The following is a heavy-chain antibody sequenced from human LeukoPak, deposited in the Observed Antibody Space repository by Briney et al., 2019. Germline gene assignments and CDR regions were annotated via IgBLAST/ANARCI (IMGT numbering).Heavy chain of an antibody. CDR3: ASIFY. V-gene: IGHV3-66*01. Sequence: GGSLRLSCAASGFTFSSNCMNWVRQAPGKGLEWVSVIYSGGSTYYADSVKGRFTISRDNSKNTLYLQMNSLRAEDTAVYYCASIFYWGQGTLVTVSS. J-gene: IGHJ4*02. CDR2: IYSGGST. CDR1: GFTFSSNC.